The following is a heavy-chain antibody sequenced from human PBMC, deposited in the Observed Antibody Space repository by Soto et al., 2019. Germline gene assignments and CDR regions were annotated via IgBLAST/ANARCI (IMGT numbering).Heavy chain of an antibody. CDR1: GYTFTSYY. V-gene: IGHV1-46*01. CDR3: ARGDDFWSGYATDYYYGMDV. J-gene: IGHJ6*02. CDR2: INPSGGST. Sequence: ASVKVSCKASGYTFTSYYMHWVRQAPGQGLEWMGIINPSGGSTSYAQRFQGRVTMTRDTSTSTVYMELSSLRSEDTAVYYCARGDDFWSGYATDYYYGMDVWGQGTTVTVSS. D-gene: IGHD3-3*01.